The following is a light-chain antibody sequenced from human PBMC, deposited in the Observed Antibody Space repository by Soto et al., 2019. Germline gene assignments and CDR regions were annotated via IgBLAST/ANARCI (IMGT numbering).Light chain of an antibody. Sequence: EIVLTQSPGILSLSPGERATHSCRASRSVSSSYLAWYQEKPGQAPRLLIYGASSRATGIPDRFSGSGSGTDFTLTITGLEPEDFAVYYCQQYALSPFTFGPGTKLESK. CDR1: RSVSSSY. V-gene: IGKV3-20*01. CDR2: GAS. J-gene: IGKJ3*01. CDR3: QQYALSPFT.